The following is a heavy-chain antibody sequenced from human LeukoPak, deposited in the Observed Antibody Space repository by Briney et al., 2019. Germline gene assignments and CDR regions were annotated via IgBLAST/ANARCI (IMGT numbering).Heavy chain of an antibody. CDR2: IRNGRSNN. CDR3: AKAAIAAAFYYFDY. CDR1: GFTFSSYS. V-gene: IGHV3-30*02. J-gene: IGHJ4*02. D-gene: IGHD6-13*01. Sequence: PGGSLSLSCTASGFTFSSYSMDWVRQAPGKGLEGVAFIRNGRSNNSYADSVKGRFTISRDNSKITLYLQMNGLRAEDTAVYYRAKAAIAAAFYYFDYWGQGTLVTVSS.